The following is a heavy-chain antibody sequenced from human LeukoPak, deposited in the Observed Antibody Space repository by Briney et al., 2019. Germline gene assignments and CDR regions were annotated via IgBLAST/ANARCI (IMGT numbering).Heavy chain of an antibody. CDR3: ARFSPPPT. J-gene: IGHJ4*02. CDR2: ISSDGTIT. CDR1: GFTLSSYW. V-gene: IGHV3-74*01. Sequence: GGSLRLSCAASGFTLSSYWMHWVRQAPGKGLVRVSRISSDGTITNYADSVKGRFTISRDSAKNTLYLQMNSLRVEDTAVYYCARFSPPPTWGQGTLVTVSS.